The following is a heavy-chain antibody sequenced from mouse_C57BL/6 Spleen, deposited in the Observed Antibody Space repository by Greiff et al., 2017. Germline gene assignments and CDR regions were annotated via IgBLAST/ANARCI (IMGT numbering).Heavy chain of an antibody. CDR2: IDPEDGDT. CDR3: TAAITTVVATSDFDV. J-gene: IGHJ1*03. V-gene: IGHV14-1*01. CDR1: GFNIKDYY. D-gene: IGHD1-1*01. Sequence: VQLQQSGAELVRPGASVKLSCTASGFNIKDYYMHWVKQRPEQGLEWIGRIDPEDGDTEYAPKFQGKATMTADTSSHTAYLQLSSLTSEDTAVYYCTAAITTVVATSDFDVWGTGTTVTVSS.